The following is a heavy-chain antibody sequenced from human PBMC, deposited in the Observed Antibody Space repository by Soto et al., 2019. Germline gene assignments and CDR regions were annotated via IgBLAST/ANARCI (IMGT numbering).Heavy chain of an antibody. CDR1: GDSVSSGY. D-gene: IGHD3-22*01. J-gene: IGHJ5*02. V-gene: IGHV4-59*02. CDR2: MYFGGSF. Sequence: SETLSLTCNVSGDSVSSGYWSWIRQPPGKGLEWIGFMYFGGSFNYNPSLAGRVTISVETSKNQFSMKMTSVTAADTAVYHCARSYYDSLGFTVGPWGQGTLVTVSS. CDR3: ARSYYDSLGFTVGP.